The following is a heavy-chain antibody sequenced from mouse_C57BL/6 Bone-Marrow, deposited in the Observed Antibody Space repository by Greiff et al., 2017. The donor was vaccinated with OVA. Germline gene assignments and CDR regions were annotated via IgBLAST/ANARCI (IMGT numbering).Heavy chain of an antibody. CDR3: TIDSSGYLLYAMDY. Sequence: EVQLQQSGAELVRPGASVKLSCTASGFNIKDDYMHWVKQRPEQGLEWIGWIDPENGDTEYASKFQGKATIPADTSSNTAYLQHSSLTSEDTAVYYCTIDSSGYLLYAMDYWGQGTSVTVSS. D-gene: IGHD3-2*02. CDR2: IDPENGDT. V-gene: IGHV14-4*01. CDR1: GFNIKDDY. J-gene: IGHJ4*01.